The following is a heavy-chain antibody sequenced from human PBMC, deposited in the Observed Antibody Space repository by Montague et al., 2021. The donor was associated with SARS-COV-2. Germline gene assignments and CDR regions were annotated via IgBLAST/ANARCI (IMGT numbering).Heavy chain of an antibody. D-gene: IGHD3-10*01. CDR3: ARHSVSGDETFFHSYFDP. J-gene: IGHJ5*02. Sequence: SETLSLTCTVSGGTVRDYYWNWIRQTPGKGLEWIGDISYNGYTKYNPSLESRVTLSVDTSGNQFSLSLRSVTASDTATYFCARHSVSGDETFFHSYFDPWGQGAQVIVSS. CDR2: ISYNGYT. V-gene: IGHV4-59*08. CDR1: GGTVRDYY.